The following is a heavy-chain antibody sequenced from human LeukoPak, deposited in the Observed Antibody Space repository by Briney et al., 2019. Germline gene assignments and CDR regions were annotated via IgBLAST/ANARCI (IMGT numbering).Heavy chain of an antibody. J-gene: IGHJ4*02. CDR2: ISYDGSNK. CDR1: GFTFSSYG. V-gene: IGHV3-30*18. D-gene: IGHD1-26*01. CDR3: AKVGIAFDY. Sequence: GGSLRLSCAASGFTFSSYGMHWVRQAPGKVLEWVAVISYDGSNKYYADTVKGRFTISRDNSKNTLYLQMNTQRAEDTAVYYCAKVGIAFDYWGQGTLVTVSS.